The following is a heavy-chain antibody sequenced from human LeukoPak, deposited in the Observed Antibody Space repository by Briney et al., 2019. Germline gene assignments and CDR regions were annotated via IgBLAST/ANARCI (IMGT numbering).Heavy chain of an antibody. CDR3: ARDNWNYGSSMDV. CDR2: IYYSGST. V-gene: IGHV4-59*01. CDR1: GGSISSYY. Sequence: SETLSLTCTVSGGSISSYYWSRIRQPPGKGLEWIGYIYYSGSTNYNPSLKSRVTISVDTSKNQFSLKLSSVTAADTAVYYCARDNWNYGSSMDVWGQGTTVTVSS. J-gene: IGHJ6*02. D-gene: IGHD1-7*01.